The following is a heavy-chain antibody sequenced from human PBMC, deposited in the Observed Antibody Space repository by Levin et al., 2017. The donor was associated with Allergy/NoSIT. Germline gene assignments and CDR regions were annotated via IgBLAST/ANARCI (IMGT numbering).Heavy chain of an antibody. Sequence: GSLRLSCTVSGGSVSSGTYYWSWIRQPPGKGLEWIGYINYRGSTKYNPSLKSRVTISVDTSKSEFSLKLSSVTAADTAVYYCARNRIGVAGGNDYYYGMDVWGQGTTVTVSS. CDR3: ARNRIGVAGGNDYYYGMDV. CDR1: GGSVSSGTYY. V-gene: IGHV4-61*01. J-gene: IGHJ6*02. CDR2: INYRGST. D-gene: IGHD6-19*01.